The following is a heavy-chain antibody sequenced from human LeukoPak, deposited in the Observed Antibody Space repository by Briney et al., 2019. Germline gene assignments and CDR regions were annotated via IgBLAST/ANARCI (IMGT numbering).Heavy chain of an antibody. Sequence: ASVKVSSRASGYTFTSYYMHWVLQAPGQGLEWWGIINPSGGITSYAQKFQGRDTMTRDTSTSTAYMALSSLNLVVREVGYWPKQVGAFEFWAQETLVTVSS. CDR1: GYTFTSYY. CDR3: PKQVGAFEF. D-gene: IGHD1-26*01. V-gene: IGHV1-46*03. CDR2: INPSGGIT. J-gene: IGHJ4*02.